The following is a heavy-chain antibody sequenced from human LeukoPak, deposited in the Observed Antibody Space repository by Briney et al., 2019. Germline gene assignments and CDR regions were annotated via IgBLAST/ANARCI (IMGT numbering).Heavy chain of an antibody. CDR2: INTDGTNT. V-gene: IGHV3-74*01. J-gene: IGHJ4*02. Sequence: GGSLRLSCAASGFTFSSYAMSWVRQAPGKGLVWVSRINTDGTNTSYADSVKGRFTISRDNAKNTLYLQMSSLRAEDTAVYYCARNLAYWGQGSLVTVSS. CDR3: ARNLAY. CDR1: GFTFSSYA.